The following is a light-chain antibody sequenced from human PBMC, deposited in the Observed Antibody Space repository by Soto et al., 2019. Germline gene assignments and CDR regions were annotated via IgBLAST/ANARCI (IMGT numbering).Light chain of an antibody. Sequence: EIVLTQSPGTLSLSPGERATLSCRASQSVRSNYLAWYQQKPGQAPRLLIYGASSRATAIPDRFSGTGSGTDFTLTISRREPEDFAVYYCQQYGGSPYTFGEGTKLEIK. V-gene: IGKV3-20*01. CDR2: GAS. J-gene: IGKJ2*01. CDR1: QSVRSNY. CDR3: QQYGGSPYT.